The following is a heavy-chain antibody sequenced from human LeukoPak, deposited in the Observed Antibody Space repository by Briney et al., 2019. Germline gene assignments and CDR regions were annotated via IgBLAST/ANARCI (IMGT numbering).Heavy chain of an antibody. CDR2: INYSGST. CDR3: ARHRSDYYYGMDV. V-gene: IGHV4-59*08. Sequence: SETLSLTCTVSGGSISSYYWSWIRQPPGKGLEWIGYINYSGSTNYNPSLKSRVTISVDTSKNQFSLKLSSVTAADTAVYYCARHRSDYYYGMDVWGQGTTVTVSS. J-gene: IGHJ6*02. CDR1: GGSISSYY.